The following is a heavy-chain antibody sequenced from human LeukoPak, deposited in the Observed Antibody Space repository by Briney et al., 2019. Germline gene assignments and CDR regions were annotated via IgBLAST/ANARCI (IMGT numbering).Heavy chain of an antibody. CDR3: AREGY. J-gene: IGHJ4*02. CDR1: GFTFSSYW. V-gene: IGHV3-7*01. Sequence: PGGSLRLSCAASGFTFSSYWMSWVRQAPGKGLEWVASIKQGGSEIYYVDSVKGRFTISRDNTKYSLYLQMDTLGAEDTAVYYCAREGYWGQGTLVSVSS. CDR2: IKQGGSEI.